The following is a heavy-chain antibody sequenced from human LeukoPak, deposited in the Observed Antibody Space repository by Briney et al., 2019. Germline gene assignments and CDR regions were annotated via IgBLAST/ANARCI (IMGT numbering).Heavy chain of an antibody. V-gene: IGHV1-3*01. CDR1: GCTFTSYA. J-gene: IGHJ4*02. D-gene: IGHD5-12*01. Sequence: ASVKVSCKASGCTFTSYAMHWVRQAPGQRLEWMGWINAGNGNTKYSQKFQGRVTITRDTSASTAYMELSSLRSEDTAVYYCARTQVATVGWWYFDYWGQGTLVTVSS. CDR2: INAGNGNT. CDR3: ARTQVATVGWWYFDY.